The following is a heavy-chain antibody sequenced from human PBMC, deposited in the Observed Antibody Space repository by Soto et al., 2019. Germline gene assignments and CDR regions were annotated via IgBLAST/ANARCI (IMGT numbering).Heavy chain of an antibody. D-gene: IGHD3-22*01. CDR2: IIPIFGTT. Sequence: QEQLVQSGAEVKKPGSSVKVSCKASGGIFSSFAISWVRQAPGQGLGWMGGIIPIFGTTTYAQKFEGRATHTAAESTNTAYMELSSLKSEDTAIYYCTRGGSGYVWFNEFWGQGTLVTVSS. CDR1: GGIFSSFA. V-gene: IGHV1-69*01. J-gene: IGHJ4*02. CDR3: TRGGSGYVWFNEF.